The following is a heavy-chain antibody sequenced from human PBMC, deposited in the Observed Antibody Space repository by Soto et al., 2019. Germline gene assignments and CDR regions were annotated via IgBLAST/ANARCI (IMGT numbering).Heavy chain of an antibody. CDR3: AKALKIAVAGFDY. Sequence: GGSLRLSCAASGFTFSSYAMSWVRQAPGKGLEWVSAISGSVGSTSYADSVKGRFTISRDNSKNTLYLQMNSLRAEDTAVYYCAKALKIAVAGFDYWGQGTLVTVSS. CDR2: ISGSVGST. CDR1: GFTFSSYA. V-gene: IGHV3-23*01. D-gene: IGHD6-19*01. J-gene: IGHJ4*02.